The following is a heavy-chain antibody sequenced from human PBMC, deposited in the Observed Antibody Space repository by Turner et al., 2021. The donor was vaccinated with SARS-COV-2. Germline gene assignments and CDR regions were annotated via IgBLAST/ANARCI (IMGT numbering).Heavy chain of an antibody. V-gene: IGHV1-46*01. CDR3: ARTSGGFDP. Sequence: QVQLVQSGAEMKKPGASVKVSCKASGYTFTSYYMHWVRQAPGQGLEWMGISNPSGGYTGYAQKFQGRVTMTRDTSTSTVYMELSSLRSEETAVYYCARTSGGFDPWGQGTLVTVSS. CDR1: GYTFTSYY. D-gene: IGHD3-10*01. CDR2: SNPSGGYT. J-gene: IGHJ5*02.